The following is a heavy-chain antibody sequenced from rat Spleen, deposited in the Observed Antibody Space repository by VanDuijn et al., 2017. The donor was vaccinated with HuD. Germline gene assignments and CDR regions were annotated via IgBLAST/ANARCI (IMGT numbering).Heavy chain of an antibody. CDR1: GFSLTSYT. CDR3: ARSSIGTTEDY. D-gene: IGHD1-5*01. Sequence: QVQLKESGPGLVQPSQTLSLTCTVSGFSLTSYTVSWVRQPPGKGLEWIAAISSGGSTYYNSALKSRLSISRDTSKSQVFLKMNNLQTEDTAMYFCARSSIGTTEDYWGQGVMVTVSS. V-gene: IGHV2-6*01. J-gene: IGHJ2*01. CDR2: ISSGGST.